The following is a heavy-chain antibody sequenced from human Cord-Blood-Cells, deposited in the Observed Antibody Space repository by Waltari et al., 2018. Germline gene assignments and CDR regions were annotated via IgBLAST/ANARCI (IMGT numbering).Heavy chain of an antibody. D-gene: IGHD5-12*01. CDR1: GYSTSSGYS. J-gene: IGHJ3*02. Sequence: QVQLQESGPGLVKPSETLSLTCPVPGYSTSSGYSWGWSLQPPGKGLEWIGSIYHSGSTYYNPSLKSRVTISVDTSKNQFSLKLSSVTAADTAVYYCARGANDVDILGAFDIWGQGTMVTVSS. V-gene: IGHV4-38-2*02. CDR3: ARGANDVDILGAFDI. CDR2: IYHSGST.